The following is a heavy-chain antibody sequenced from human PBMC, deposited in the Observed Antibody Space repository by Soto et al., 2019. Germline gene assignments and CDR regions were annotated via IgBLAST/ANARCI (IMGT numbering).Heavy chain of an antibody. Sequence: GGSLRLSCAASGFTFSSYWMHWVRQAPGKGLVWVSRINSDGSSTSYADSVKGRFTISRDNAKNTLYLQMNSLRAEDTAVYYCASQGGGNYYYYGMDVWGQGTTVTVS. CDR2: INSDGSST. CDR3: ASQGGGNYYYYGMDV. J-gene: IGHJ6*02. CDR1: GFTFSSYW. D-gene: IGHD2-15*01. V-gene: IGHV3-74*01.